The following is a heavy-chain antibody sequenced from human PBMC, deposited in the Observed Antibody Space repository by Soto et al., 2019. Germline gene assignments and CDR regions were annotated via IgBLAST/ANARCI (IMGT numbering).Heavy chain of an antibody. CDR1: GGSISSYY. CDR2: IYYSGST. Sequence: SETLSLTCTVSGGSISSYYWSWIRQPPGKGLEWIGYIYYSGSTNYNPSLKSRVTISVDTSKNQFSLKLSSVTAADTAVYYCARESIGSGSQSKFDYWGQGTLVTVSS. V-gene: IGHV4-59*01. J-gene: IGHJ4*02. D-gene: IGHD3-10*01. CDR3: ARESIGSGSQSKFDY.